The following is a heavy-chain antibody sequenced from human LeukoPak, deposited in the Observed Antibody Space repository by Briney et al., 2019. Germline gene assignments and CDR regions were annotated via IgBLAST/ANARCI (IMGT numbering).Heavy chain of an antibody. CDR2: IYRGDTT. V-gene: IGHV3-53*01. Sequence: GGSLRLSCAASGFTFTNYAMRWVRQITGKGLEWVSVIYRGDTTYHADSVRGRFTISRDNTKDTLYLQMNSLRAEDTAVYYCASQGVAGAFDIWGQGTMVIVSS. D-gene: IGHD3-16*01. CDR1: GFTFTNYA. J-gene: IGHJ3*02. CDR3: ASQGVAGAFDI.